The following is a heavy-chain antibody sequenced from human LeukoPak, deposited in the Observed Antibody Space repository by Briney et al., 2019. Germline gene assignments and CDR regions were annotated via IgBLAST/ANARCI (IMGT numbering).Heavy chain of an antibody. V-gene: IGHV4-39*07. CDR3: ARLATMVRGVPSYYFGY. J-gene: IGHJ4*02. CDR1: GGSISSSSYY. D-gene: IGHD3-10*01. CDR2: IFYSGST. Sequence: PSETLSLTCTVSGGSISSSSYYWGWIRQPPGKGLEWIGSIFYSGSTYYNPSLKSRVTISVDTSKNQFSLKLSSVTAADTAVYYCARLATMVRGVPSYYFGYWGQGTLVTVSS.